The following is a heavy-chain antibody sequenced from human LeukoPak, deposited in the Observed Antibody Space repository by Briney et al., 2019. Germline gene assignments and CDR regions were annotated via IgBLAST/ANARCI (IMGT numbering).Heavy chain of an antibody. CDR1: GFTFSSYA. CDR2: ISYDGSNK. D-gene: IGHD4-11*01. CDR3: ARATAVEGDYFDY. V-gene: IGHV3-30*04. Sequence: GSLRLSCAASGFTFSSYAMHWVRQAPGKGLEWVAVISYDGSNKYYADSVKGRFTISRDNSKNTLYLQMNSLRAEDTAVYYCARATAVEGDYFDYWGQGTLVTVSS. J-gene: IGHJ4*02.